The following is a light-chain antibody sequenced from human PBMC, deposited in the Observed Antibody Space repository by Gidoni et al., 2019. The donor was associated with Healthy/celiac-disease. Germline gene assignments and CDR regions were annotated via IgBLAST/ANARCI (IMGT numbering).Light chain of an antibody. Sequence: QFALTQPVSVAGCPGQSITISCTGTSSDVGGYNYVSWYQQHPGKAAKLMIYDVSNRPSGVSNRFSGSKSGNTASLTISGLQAEDEADYYCSSYTSSSTWVFGGGTKLTVL. J-gene: IGLJ3*02. V-gene: IGLV2-14*01. CDR1: SSDVGGYNY. CDR3: SSYTSSSTWV. CDR2: DVS.